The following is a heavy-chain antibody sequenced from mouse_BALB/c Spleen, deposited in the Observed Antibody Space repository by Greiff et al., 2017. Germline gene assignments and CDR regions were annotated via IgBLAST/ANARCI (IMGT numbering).Heavy chain of an antibody. CDR3: ARIYDGYLDY. D-gene: IGHD2-3*01. V-gene: IGHV5-17*02. CDR2: ISSGSSTI. CDR1: GFTFSSFG. Sequence: DVKLQESGGGLVQPGGSRKLSCAASGFTFSSFGMHWVRQAPEKGLEWVAYISSGSSTIYYADTVKGRFTISRDNPKNTLFLQMTSLRSEDTAMYYCARIYDGYLDYWGQGTTLTVSS. J-gene: IGHJ2*01.